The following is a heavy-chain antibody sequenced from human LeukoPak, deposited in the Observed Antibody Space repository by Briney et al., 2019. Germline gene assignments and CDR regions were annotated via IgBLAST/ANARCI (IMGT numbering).Heavy chain of an antibody. CDR2: ISSSGSLI. J-gene: IGHJ4*02. CDR3: AKVSGSGWHFDH. V-gene: IGHV3-48*03. Sequence: PGGSLRLSCAASGFTFSNYEMNWVRQAPGKGLEWVSFISSSGSLIYYADSVKGRFTISRDSAKKSLYLQMDSLRVEDTAVYYCAKVSGSGWHFDHWGQGTLVTVSS. CDR1: GFTFSNYE. D-gene: IGHD6-19*01.